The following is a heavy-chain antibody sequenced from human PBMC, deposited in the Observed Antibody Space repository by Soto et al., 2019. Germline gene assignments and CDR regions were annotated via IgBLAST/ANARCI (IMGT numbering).Heavy chain of an antibody. CDR3: AKGPRSGGFDY. V-gene: IGHV1-8*01. Sequence: QVQLVQSGAEVKKPGASVKISCKASGYTFTSDDFNWVRQATGQGREWMGWMNPNNGNTGYAQKFQGRVTMTRDTSISTAYMELSSLASEDTAVYYCAKGPRSGGFDYWGQGTLVTVSS. CDR1: GYTFTSDD. J-gene: IGHJ4*02. CDR2: MNPNNGNT. D-gene: IGHD6-25*01.